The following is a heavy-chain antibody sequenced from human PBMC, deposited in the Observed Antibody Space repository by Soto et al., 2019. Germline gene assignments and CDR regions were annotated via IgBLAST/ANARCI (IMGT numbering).Heavy chain of an antibody. CDR3: ARCGDYYDSSGYNDAFDI. Sequence: ASVKVSCKASGYTFTSYGISWVRQAPGQGLEWMGWMNPNSGNTGYAQKFQGRVTMTRNTSISTAYMELSSLRSEDTAVYYCARCGDYYDSSGYNDAFDIWGQGTMVTVSS. D-gene: IGHD3-22*01. CDR2: MNPNSGNT. CDR1: GYTFTSYG. J-gene: IGHJ3*02. V-gene: IGHV1-8*01.